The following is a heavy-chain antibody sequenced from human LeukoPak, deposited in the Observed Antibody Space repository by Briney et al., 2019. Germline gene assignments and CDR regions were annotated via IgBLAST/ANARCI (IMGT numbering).Heavy chain of an antibody. V-gene: IGHV4-34*01. D-gene: IGHD6-6*01. Sequence: SETLSLTCAVYGGSFSGYYWSWIRQPPGKGLEWIGEINQSGSTNYNPSLKSRVTLSVDTPRNQSSLNLYSVPAADTAVYYCARNSAYSSSSGINLWGQGTLVTVSS. J-gene: IGHJ4*02. CDR2: INQSGST. CDR1: GGSFSGYY. CDR3: ARNSAYSSSSGINL.